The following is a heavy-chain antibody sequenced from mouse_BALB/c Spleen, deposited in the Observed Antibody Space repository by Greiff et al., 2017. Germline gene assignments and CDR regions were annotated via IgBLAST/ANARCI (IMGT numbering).Heavy chain of an antibody. D-gene: IGHD1-1*01. CDR1: GFTFSSYA. CDR2: ISSGGST. V-gene: IGHV5-6-5*01. CDR3: ARGGSSYYFDY. J-gene: IGHJ2*01. Sequence: EVQRVESGGGLVKPGGSLKLSCAASGFTFSSYAMSWVRQTPEKRLEWVASISSGGSTYYPDSVKGRFTISRDNARNILYLQMSSLRSEDTAMYYCARGGSSYYFDYWGQGTTLTVSS.